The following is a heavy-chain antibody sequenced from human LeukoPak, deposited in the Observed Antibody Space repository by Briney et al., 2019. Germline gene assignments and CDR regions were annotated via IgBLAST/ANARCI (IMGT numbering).Heavy chain of an antibody. CDR3: ARGSGNSFDY. J-gene: IGHJ4*02. CDR1: GFTFSSYS. D-gene: IGHD3-10*01. CDR2: ISSSSSAM. V-gene: IGHV3-48*02. Sequence: GGSLRLSCAASGFTFSSYSMSWVRQAPGKGLEWVSYISSSSSAMYYADSMKGRLTISRDNAKNSLYLQMNNLRDEDTAVYYCARGSGNSFDYWGQGALVTVSS.